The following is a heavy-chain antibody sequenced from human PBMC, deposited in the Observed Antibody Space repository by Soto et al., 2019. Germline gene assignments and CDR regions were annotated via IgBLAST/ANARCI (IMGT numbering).Heavy chain of an antibody. D-gene: IGHD3-16*01. CDR1: GGTFSSYA. V-gene: IGHV1-69*12. CDR2: IIPIFGTA. J-gene: IGHJ6*02. CDR3: ARSPKGEYYYYYGMDV. Sequence: QVQLVQSGAEVKKPGSSVKVSCKASGGTFSSYAISWVRQAPGQGLEWMGGIIPIFGTANYAQKFQGRVMITADESTSTAYMELSSLRSEDTAVYYCARSPKGEYYYYYGMDVWGQGTTVTVSS.